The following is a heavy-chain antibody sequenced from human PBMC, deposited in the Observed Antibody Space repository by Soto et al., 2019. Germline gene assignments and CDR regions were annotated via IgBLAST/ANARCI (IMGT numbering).Heavy chain of an antibody. Sequence: GGSLRPSCAASGFTFNIYGMHWVRQAPDKGLEWVALISYDGSNQYYADSVKGRFTISRDNSKNTLFLQMNSLRADDTAVYYCAKDQASGQGSFDSWGQGTLGTVS. V-gene: IGHV3-30*18. CDR1: GFTFNIYG. J-gene: IGHJ4*02. CDR3: AKDQASGQGSFDS. CDR2: ISYDGSNQ.